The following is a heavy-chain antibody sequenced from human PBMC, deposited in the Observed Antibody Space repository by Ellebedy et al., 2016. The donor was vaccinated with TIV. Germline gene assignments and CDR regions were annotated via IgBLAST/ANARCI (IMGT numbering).Heavy chain of an antibody. CDR3: ARGSIVAGTDFGY. D-gene: IGHD6-19*01. V-gene: IGHV3-30*04. J-gene: IGHJ4*02. CDR2: ISYDGSNE. CDR1: GFIFSSNA. Sequence: PGGSLRLSCAASGFIFSSNAMHWVRQAPGKGLEWVAVISYDGSNEYYADSVKGRFTISRDNSENTLYLQMNSLRAEDTALYYCARGSIVAGTDFGYWGQGARVTVSS.